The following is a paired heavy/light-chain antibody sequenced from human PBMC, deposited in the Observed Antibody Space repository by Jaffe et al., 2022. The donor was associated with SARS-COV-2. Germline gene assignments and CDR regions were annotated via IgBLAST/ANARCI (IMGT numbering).Light chain of an antibody. CDR1: NIGNKN. CDR3: QMWDSSIFV. J-gene: IGLJ1*01. CDR2: RDS. V-gene: IGLV3-9*01. Sequence: SYELTQPLSVSVALGQTARITCGGNNIGNKNVHWYQQKPGQAPVLVIYRDSNRPSGIPERFSGSNSGSTATLTISRAQAGDEADYYCQMWDSSIFVFGTGTKVTVL.
Heavy chain of an antibody. CDR2: IYHSGST. V-gene: IGHV4-38-2*02. CDR1: GYSISSGYY. D-gene: IGHD6-13*01. J-gene: IGHJ3*02. CDR3: ARPAAAAPDAFDI. Sequence: QVPLQESGPGLVKPSETLSLTCTVSGYSISSGYYWGWIRQPPGKGLEWIGSIYHSGSTYYNPSLKSRVTISVDTSKNQFSLKLTSVTAAETAVYYCARPAAAAPDAFDIWGQGTMVTVSS.